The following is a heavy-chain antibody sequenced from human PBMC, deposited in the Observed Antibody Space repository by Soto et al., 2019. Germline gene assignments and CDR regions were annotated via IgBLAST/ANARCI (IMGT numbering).Heavy chain of an antibody. J-gene: IGHJ6*02. D-gene: IGHD5-18*01. CDR2: IIGSGGTT. CDR1: GFTFSNFA. CDR3: ARDGGYSFGPGNYYGMDV. V-gene: IGHV3-23*01. Sequence: EVQLLESGGGLVQPGGSLRLSCAASGFTFSNFAMSWVRQAPGKGLEWVSGIIGSGGTTYYADSVKGRFTISRDKSKATLDLQMNSLRAEDTAIYYCARDGGYSFGPGNYYGMDVWGQGTTVTVSS.